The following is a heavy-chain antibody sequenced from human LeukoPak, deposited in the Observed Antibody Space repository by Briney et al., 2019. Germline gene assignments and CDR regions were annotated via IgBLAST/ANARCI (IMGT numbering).Heavy chain of an antibody. CDR2: ISSSSSYI. J-gene: IGHJ4*02. D-gene: IGHD6-6*01. V-gene: IGHV3-21*01. Sequence: SGGSLRLSCAASGFTFSSYSMNWVRQAPGKGLEWVSSISSSSSYIYYADSVKGRFTISRDNAKNSLYLQMNSLRAEDTAVYYCARASIAARHDYWGQGTLVTVSS. CDR3: ARASIAARHDY. CDR1: GFTFSSYS.